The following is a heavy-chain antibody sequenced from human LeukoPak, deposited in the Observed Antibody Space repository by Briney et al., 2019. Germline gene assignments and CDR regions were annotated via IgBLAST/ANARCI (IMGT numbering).Heavy chain of an antibody. CDR3: ARAPGGDY. CDR2: INAGNGNT. V-gene: IGHV1-3*01. Sequence: GASVKVSCKASGYTFTNYAIHWVRQAPGQSLEWMGWINAGNGNTKYSQKFQGRVTITRDTSASTVYMEVSSLRSEDTVVYYCARAPGGDYWGQGTLVTVSS. D-gene: IGHD3-16*01. J-gene: IGHJ4*02. CDR1: GYTFTNYA.